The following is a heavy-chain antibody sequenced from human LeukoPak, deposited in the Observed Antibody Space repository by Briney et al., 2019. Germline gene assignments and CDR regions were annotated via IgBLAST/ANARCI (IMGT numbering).Heavy chain of an antibody. CDR2: NSRYWGST. CDR3: TRAPHWDYCYGSESYYDY. Sequence: GGPLRLSCAASGFTFSRYAMHWLRQAPGKGLEYVSANSRYWGSTYYSNTVKRRFTISRNNSKNTLYIQMGSLGAEDMAVYYCTRAPHWDYCYGSESYYDYWGQGTLVTVSS. CDR1: GFTFSRYA. V-gene: IGHV3-64*01. J-gene: IGHJ4*02. D-gene: IGHD3-10*01.